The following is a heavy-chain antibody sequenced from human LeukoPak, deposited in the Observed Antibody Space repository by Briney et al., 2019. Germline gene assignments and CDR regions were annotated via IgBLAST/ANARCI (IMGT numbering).Heavy chain of an antibody. Sequence: SETLSLTCTVSGGSISSSSYHWGWIRQPRGKGLEWIGSIYYSGSTYYNPSLKSRVTISVDTSKNQFSLKLSSVTAADTAVYYCARKDLWFGELFDYWGQGTLVTVSS. CDR1: GGSISSSSYH. CDR2: IYYSGST. D-gene: IGHD3-10*01. V-gene: IGHV4-39*07. J-gene: IGHJ4*02. CDR3: ARKDLWFGELFDY.